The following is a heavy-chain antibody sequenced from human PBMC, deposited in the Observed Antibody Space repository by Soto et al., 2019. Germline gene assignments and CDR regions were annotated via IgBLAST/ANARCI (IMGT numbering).Heavy chain of an antibody. D-gene: IGHD3-10*01. CDR1: GYTFTSYA. CDR3: AREDRSHYYGSGSYHVDY. V-gene: IGHV1-3*01. CDR2: INAGNGNT. J-gene: IGHJ4*02. Sequence: SAEVSCKGSGYTFTSYAMHWVRQAPGQRLEWMGWINAGNGNTKYSQKFQGRVTITRDTSASTAYMELSSLRSEDTAVYYCAREDRSHYYGSGSYHVDYWGQGTLVTVSS.